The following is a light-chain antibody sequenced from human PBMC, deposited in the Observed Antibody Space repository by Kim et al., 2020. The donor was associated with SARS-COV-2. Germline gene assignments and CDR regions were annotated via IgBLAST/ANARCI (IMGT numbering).Light chain of an antibody. CDR1: NIGSKR. V-gene: IGLV3-21*04. CDR3: QVWDSSSDHRV. CDR2: YDS. J-gene: IGLJ3*02. Sequence: APRKTARITCGGNNIGSKRVHWYQQKPGQAPVLVIYYDSDRPSGIPERFSGSNSGNTATLTISRVEAGDEADYYCQVWDSSSDHRVFGGGTQLTVL.